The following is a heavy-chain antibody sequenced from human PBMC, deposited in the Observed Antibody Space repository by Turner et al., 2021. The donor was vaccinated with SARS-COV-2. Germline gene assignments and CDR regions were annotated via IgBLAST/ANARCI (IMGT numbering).Heavy chain of an antibody. CDR1: GGTFSSYA. CDR2: VIPIFGTA. CDR3: ARPSGINGITEWFDP. J-gene: IGHJ5*02. Sequence: QVQLVQSGAEVKKPGSSVKVSCKSSGGTFSSYAISWVRQAPGQGLGWMGGVIPIFGTANYAQKFQGRVTVTADESTSTAYMGLRNLRSEDTAVYYCARPSGINGITEWFDPWGQGTLVTVSS. D-gene: IGHD1-20*01. V-gene: IGHV1-69*01.